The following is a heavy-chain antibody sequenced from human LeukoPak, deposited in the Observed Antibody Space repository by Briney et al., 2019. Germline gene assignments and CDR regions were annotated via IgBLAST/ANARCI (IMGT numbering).Heavy chain of an antibody. CDR1: GYSFTSYW. V-gene: IGHV5-51*01. D-gene: IGHD2-2*01. Sequence: HGESLKISCKGSGYSFTSYWIGWMRQMPGKGLEWMGIICPGDSETGYSPSFQGQVTISADKSISTAYLQWSSLKASDTAMYYCARQGYCSSTSCYDYWGQGTLVTVSS. CDR3: ARQGYCSSTSCYDY. CDR2: ICPGDSET. J-gene: IGHJ4*02.